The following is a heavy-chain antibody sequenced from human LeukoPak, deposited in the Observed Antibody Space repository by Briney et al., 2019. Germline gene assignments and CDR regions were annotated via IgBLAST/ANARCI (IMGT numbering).Heavy chain of an antibody. CDR1: GGSVSSGSYY. D-gene: IGHD2-21*02. V-gene: IGHV4-61*01. J-gene: IGHJ6*02. CDR3: ARERDSANYYYGMDV. CDR2: IYYSGST. Sequence: SETLSLTGTVSGGSVSSGSYYWSWIRQPPGKGLEWIGYIYYSGSTNYNPSLKSRVTISVDTSKNQFSLKLSSVTAADTAVYYCARERDSANYYYGMDVWGQGTTVTVSS.